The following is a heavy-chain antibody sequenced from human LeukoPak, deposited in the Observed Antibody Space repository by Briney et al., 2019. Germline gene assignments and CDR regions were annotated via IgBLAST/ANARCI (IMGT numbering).Heavy chain of an antibody. CDR2: ISYDGSNK. Sequence: QPGGSLRLSCAASGFTFSSYGMHWVRQAPGKGLEWVAVISYDGSNKYYADSVKGRFTISRDNSKSTLYLQMNSLRAEDTAVYYCAREYYYDSSAGFDYWGQGTLVTVSS. J-gene: IGHJ4*02. D-gene: IGHD3-22*01. CDR1: GFTFSSYG. V-gene: IGHV3-30*03. CDR3: AREYYYDSSAGFDY.